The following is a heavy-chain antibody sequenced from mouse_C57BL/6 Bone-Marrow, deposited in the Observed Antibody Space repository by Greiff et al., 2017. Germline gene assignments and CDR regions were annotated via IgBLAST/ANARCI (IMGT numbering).Heavy chain of an antibody. D-gene: IGHD2-12*01. CDR1: GYTFTDYY. J-gene: IGHJ3*01. Sequence: EVQLQQSGPELVKPGASVKISCKASGYTFTDYYMNWVKQSHGKSLEWIGDINPNNGGTSYNQKFKGKATLTVDKSSSTAYMELRSLTSEDSAVYCCAGNYRGFAYWGQGTLVTVSA. V-gene: IGHV1-26*01. CDR3: AGNYRGFAY. CDR2: INPNNGGT.